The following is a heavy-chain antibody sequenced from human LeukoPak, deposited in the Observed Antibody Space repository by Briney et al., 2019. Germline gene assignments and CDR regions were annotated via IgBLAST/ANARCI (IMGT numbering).Heavy chain of an antibody. D-gene: IGHD6-19*01. V-gene: IGHV4-4*09. J-gene: IGHJ4*02. Sequence: PSETLSLTCTVSGGSFTDYYWGWIRQPPGKGLEWIGYIYTSGSTNYNPSLKSRVTISVDTSKNQFSLKLSSVTAADTAVYYCARLGGIAVADYWGQGTLVTVSS. CDR3: ARLGGIAVADY. CDR1: GGSFTDYY. CDR2: IYTSGST.